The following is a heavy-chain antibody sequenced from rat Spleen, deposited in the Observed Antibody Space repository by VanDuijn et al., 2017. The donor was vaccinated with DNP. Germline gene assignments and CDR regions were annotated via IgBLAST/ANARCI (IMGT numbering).Heavy chain of an antibody. J-gene: IGHJ2*01. V-gene: IGHV5-31*01. Sequence: EVQLVESGGGPVQPGRSLKLSCVASGFIFSNYWMTWIRQAPGKGLEWVASISSTADNTYYSDSVKGRFSLSRDNAKSTLYLQMDSLRSEDTATYYCARHGEVAPYFDYWGQGVMVTVSS. CDR1: GFIFSNYW. D-gene: IGHD3-7*01. CDR3: ARHGEVAPYFDY. CDR2: ISSTADNT.